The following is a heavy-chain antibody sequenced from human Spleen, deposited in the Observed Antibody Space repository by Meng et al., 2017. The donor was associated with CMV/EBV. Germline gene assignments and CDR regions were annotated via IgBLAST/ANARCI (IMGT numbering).Heavy chain of an antibody. CDR3: VRDDDCSSTSCLTYYYYGMDV. V-gene: IGHV3-30*04. CDR1: GFTFSSYA. J-gene: IGHJ6*02. Sequence: GESLKISCAASGFTFSSYAMHWVRQAPGKGLEWVAVISYDGSNKYYADSVKGRFTISRDNSKNTLYLQMNSLRAEDTAVYYCVRDDDCSSTSCLTYYYYGMDVWGQGTTVTVSS. CDR2: ISYDGSNK. D-gene: IGHD2-2*01.